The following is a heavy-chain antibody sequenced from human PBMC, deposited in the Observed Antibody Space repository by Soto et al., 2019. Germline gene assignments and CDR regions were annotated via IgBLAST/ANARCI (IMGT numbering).Heavy chain of an antibody. CDR2: ISYDGSNK. CDR3: AREMAARLDY. CDR1: GFTFSNYA. J-gene: IGHJ4*02. D-gene: IGHD6-6*01. Sequence: PGGSLRLSCAASGFTFSNYAMHWVRQAPGKGLEWVAVISYDGSNKYYADSVKGRFTISRDNSKNTLYLQMNSLRAEDTAVYYCAREMAARLDYWGQGTLVTVSS. V-gene: IGHV3-30-3*01.